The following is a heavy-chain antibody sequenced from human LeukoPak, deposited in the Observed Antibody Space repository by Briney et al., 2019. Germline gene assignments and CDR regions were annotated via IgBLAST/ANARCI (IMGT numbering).Heavy chain of an antibody. CDR1: GYSISSGYY. V-gene: IGHV4-38-2*02. CDR3: ARDRGGYSYGSLDY. J-gene: IGHJ4*02. D-gene: IGHD5-18*01. CDR2: IYHSGST. Sequence: KPSETLSLTCTVSGYSISSGYYWGWIRQPPGKGLEWIGSIYHSGSTYYNPSLKSRVTISVDTSKNQFSLKLSSVTAADTAVYYCARDRGGYSYGSLDYWGQGTLVTVSS.